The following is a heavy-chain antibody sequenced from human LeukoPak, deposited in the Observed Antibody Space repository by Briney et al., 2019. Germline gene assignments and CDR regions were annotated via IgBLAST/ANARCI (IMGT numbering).Heavy chain of an antibody. CDR1: GFTFSSYG. CDR3: AKGSQYYDIFMDV. V-gene: IGHV3-23*01. J-gene: IGHJ6*03. Sequence: GGTLRLSCAASGFTFSSYGMSWVRQAPGKGLEWVSAISGSGGSTYYADSVKGRFTISRDNSKNTLYLQMNSLRAEDTAVYYCAKGSQYYDIFMDVWGKGTTVTISS. D-gene: IGHD3-9*01. CDR2: ISGSGGST.